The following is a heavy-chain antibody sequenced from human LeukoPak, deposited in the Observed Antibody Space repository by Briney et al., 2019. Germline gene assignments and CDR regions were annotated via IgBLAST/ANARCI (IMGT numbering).Heavy chain of an antibody. D-gene: IGHD6-19*01. CDR3: AKDASDSSGWYYFDY. V-gene: IGHV3-30*18. J-gene: IGHJ4*02. Sequence: GGSLRLSCAASGFTFSSYGMHWVRQAPGKGLEWVAVISYDGSHNYYADSVKGRLIISRDNSKNTLYLQMNSLRAEDTAVYYCAKDASDSSGWYYFDYWGQGTLVTVSS. CDR2: ISYDGSHN. CDR1: GFTFSSYG.